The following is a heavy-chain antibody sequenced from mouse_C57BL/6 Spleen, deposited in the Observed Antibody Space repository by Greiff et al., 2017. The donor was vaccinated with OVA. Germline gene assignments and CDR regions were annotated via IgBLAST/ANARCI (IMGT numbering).Heavy chain of an antibody. Sequence: VQLQQSGPELVKPGASVKISCKASGYAFSSSWMNWVKQRPGKGLEWIGRIYPGDGDTNYNGKFKGKATLTADKSSSTAYMQLSSLTSEDSAVYFCARGGVRDYFDYWGQCTTLTVSS. CDR2: IYPGDGDT. J-gene: IGHJ2*01. D-gene: IGHD2-1*01. V-gene: IGHV1-82*01. CDR1: GYAFSSSW. CDR3: ARGGVRDYFDY.